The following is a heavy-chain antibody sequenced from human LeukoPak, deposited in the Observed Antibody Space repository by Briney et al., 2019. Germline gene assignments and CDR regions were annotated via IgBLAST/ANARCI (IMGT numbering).Heavy chain of an antibody. Sequence: SETLSLTCAVYGGSFSGYYWSWIRQPPGKGLEWIGEINHSGSTNYNPSLKSRVTISVDTSKNQFSLKLSSVTAADTAVYYCARGRKGIYYGSGSQNYGMDVWGKGTPVTVSS. CDR1: GGSFSGYY. V-gene: IGHV4-34*01. J-gene: IGHJ6*04. CDR3: ARGRKGIYYGSGSQNYGMDV. CDR2: INHSGST. D-gene: IGHD3-10*01.